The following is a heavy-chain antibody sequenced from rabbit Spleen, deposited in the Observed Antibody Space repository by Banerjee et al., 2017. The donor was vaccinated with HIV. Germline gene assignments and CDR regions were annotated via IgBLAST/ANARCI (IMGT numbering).Heavy chain of an antibody. V-gene: IGHV1S43*01. CDR1: GIDFTNYY. D-gene: IGHD1-1*01. CDR2: IYAAKGST. J-gene: IGHJ6*01. Sequence: QEQLEESGGGLVQPEGSLTLTCKASGIDFTNYYITWVRQAPGKGLEWIGIIYAAKGSTYYASWVNGRFTISSDNAQSTVDLKMTSLTAADTATYFCVRGASGSFSPYGMDLWGQGTLVTVS. CDR3: VRGASGSFSPYGMDL.